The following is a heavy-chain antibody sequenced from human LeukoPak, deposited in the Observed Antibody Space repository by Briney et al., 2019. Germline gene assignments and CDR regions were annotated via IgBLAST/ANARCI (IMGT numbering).Heavy chain of an antibody. CDR1: GGSLSGYF. D-gene: IGHD5-12*01. V-gene: IGHV4-34*01. Sequence: SETLSLTCAVYGGSLSGYFWNWVRQPPGKGLEWIGEINHSRSTIYNPSLKSRVTISVDTSTNQFSPKLSSVTAADTAVYYCARGVATPSDYWGQGALVTVSS. J-gene: IGHJ4*02. CDR2: INHSRST. CDR3: ARGVATPSDY.